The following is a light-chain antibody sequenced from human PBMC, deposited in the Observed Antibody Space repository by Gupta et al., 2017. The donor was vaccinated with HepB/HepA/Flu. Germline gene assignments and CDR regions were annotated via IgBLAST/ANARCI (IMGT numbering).Light chain of an antibody. CDR3: QSYDSSLDDSGV. CDR1: RSNIGAGYD. CDR2: GNS. V-gene: IGLV1-40*01. Sequence: QSALTQPPSVSGAPGQRVTISCTGSRSNIGAGYDVPWYQQLPGTATNPLIFGNSNRTSGVPDRFSCSKSGTSDSPAITGLQAEDEADYDCQSYDSSLDDSGVFGGGTKLTVL. J-gene: IGLJ2*01.